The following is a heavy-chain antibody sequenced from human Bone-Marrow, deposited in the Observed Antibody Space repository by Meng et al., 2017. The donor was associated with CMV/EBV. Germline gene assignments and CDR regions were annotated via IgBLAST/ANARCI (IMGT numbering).Heavy chain of an antibody. V-gene: IGHV3-33*06. CDR3: AKDSRQSWYIGNWFDP. D-gene: IGHD1-1*01. Sequence: GESLKISCAASGFTFSSYGMHWVRQAPGKGLEWVAVIWYDGSNKYYADSVKGRFTISRDNSKNTLYLQMNSLRAEDTAVYYCAKDSRQSWYIGNWFDPWGQGTLVTVSS. CDR1: GFTFSSYG. CDR2: IWYDGSNK. J-gene: IGHJ5*02.